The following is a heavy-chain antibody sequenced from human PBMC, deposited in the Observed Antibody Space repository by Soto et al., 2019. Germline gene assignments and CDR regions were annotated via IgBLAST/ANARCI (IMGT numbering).Heavy chain of an antibody. CDR3: ARANCGGDCYSDY. J-gene: IGHJ4*02. CDR1: GFTFSSYE. Sequence: PGGSLRLSCAASGFTFSSYEMNWVRQAPGKGLVWLSYISTSGSTIYYADSVKGRFTVSRDNAKNSLYLQMNSLRAEDTAIYYCARANCGGDCYSDYWGQGTLVTVSS. V-gene: IGHV3-48*03. CDR2: ISTSGSTI. D-gene: IGHD2-21*02.